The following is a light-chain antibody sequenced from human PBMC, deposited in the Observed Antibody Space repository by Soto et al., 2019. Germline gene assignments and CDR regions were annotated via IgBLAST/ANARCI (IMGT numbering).Light chain of an antibody. CDR3: SSYTTSNPRQTV. J-gene: IGLJ1*01. CDR1: SSDVGGYNY. V-gene: IGLV2-14*03. Sequence: QSVLTQPASGSGSPGQSSTISCTGTSSDVGGYNYVSWYQHHPGKAPKLIIYDVTNRPAGVSNPFSGSKSGNTASLTISGLQPEDEADYYCSSYTTSNPRQTVFGTGTKVTVL. CDR2: DVT.